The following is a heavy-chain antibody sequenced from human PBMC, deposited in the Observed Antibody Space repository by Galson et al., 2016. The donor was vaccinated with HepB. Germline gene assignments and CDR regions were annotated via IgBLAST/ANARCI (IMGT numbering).Heavy chain of an antibody. Sequence: SLRLSCAASGFTFSHYGMHWVRQAPGKGLEWVAVIWYGGGNKFYAGSVPGRFTISRDNSKNTLHLQMNDLRAEDTAVYYCARVIHRVHYWASGSHCLGEFWGQGTLVTVSS. D-gene: IGHD3-10*01. CDR2: IWYGGGNK. CDR1: GFTFSHYG. CDR3: ARVIHRVHYWASGSHCLGEF. V-gene: IGHV3-33*01. J-gene: IGHJ4*02.